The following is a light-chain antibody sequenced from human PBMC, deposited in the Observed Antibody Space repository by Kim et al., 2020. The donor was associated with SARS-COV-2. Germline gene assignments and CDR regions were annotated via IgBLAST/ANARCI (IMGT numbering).Light chain of an antibody. CDR2: KDS. CDR1: ALAKQY. V-gene: IGLV3-25*03. J-gene: IGLJ2*01. CDR3: QSADSSDTYVV. Sequence: SYELTQPPSVSVSPGQTARITCSGDALAKQYAYWYQQKPGQAPVLVIYKDSERPSGIPERFSGSRSGTTVTLTISGVQAEDEADYYCQSADSSDTYVVFGGGTQLTVL.